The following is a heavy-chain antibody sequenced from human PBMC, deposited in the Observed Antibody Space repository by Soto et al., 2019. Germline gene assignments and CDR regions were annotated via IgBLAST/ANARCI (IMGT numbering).Heavy chain of an antibody. J-gene: IGHJ4*02. Sequence: ASVKVSCKASGGTFSSYAISWVRQAPGQGLEWMGGIIPIFGTANYAQKFQGRVTITADESTSTAYMELSSLRSEDTAVYYCARDGEPYYYDSLAFDYWGQGTLVTAPQ. V-gene: IGHV1-69*13. CDR2: IIPIFGTA. D-gene: IGHD3-22*01. CDR3: ARDGEPYYYDSLAFDY. CDR1: GGTFSSYA.